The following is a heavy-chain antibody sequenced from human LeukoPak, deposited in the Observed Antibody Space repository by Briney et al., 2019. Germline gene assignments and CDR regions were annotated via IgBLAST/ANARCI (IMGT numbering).Heavy chain of an antibody. CDR2: ISSSGKTI. J-gene: IGHJ4*02. CDR1: GFNFSDFY. D-gene: IGHD6-25*01. V-gene: IGHV3-11*01. Sequence: GGSLRLSCAASGFNFSDFYMSWIRQAPGKGLEWVSYISSSGKTIYFADSMKGRFTVSRDNAKNALYLQMNSLRAEDTAVYYCASDLVQAAATKAYWGQGTLVTVSS. CDR3: ASDLVQAAATKAY.